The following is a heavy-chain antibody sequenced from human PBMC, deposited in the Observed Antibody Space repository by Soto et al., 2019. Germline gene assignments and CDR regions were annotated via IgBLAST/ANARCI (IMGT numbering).Heavy chain of an antibody. CDR3: AKDPYSSTAARPDLVY. D-gene: IGHD6-6*01. Sequence: GGSLRLSCAASGFTFSSYAMSWVRQAPGKGLEWVSAISGSGGSTYYADSVKGRFTISRDNSKNTLYLQMNSLRAEDTSVYYRAKDPYSSTAARPDLVYWGQGTLVTVSS. CDR2: ISGSGGST. J-gene: IGHJ4*02. CDR1: GFTFSSYA. V-gene: IGHV3-23*01.